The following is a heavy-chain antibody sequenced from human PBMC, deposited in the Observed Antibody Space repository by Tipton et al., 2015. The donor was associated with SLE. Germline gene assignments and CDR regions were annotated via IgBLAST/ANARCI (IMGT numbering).Heavy chain of an antibody. D-gene: IGHD6-19*01. V-gene: IGHV4-39*07. CDR2: IYYSGIT. CDR1: GGSISSRNYY. CDR3: GRASGWVSLSWVDP. Sequence: TLSLTCTVSGGSISSRNYYWGWIRQPPGKGLEWIGGIYYSGITYYNPSLKGRVIMSVDTSKNQFSLRLISVTAADTAVYFCGRASGWVSLSWVDPWCQRSLVAVSS. J-gene: IGHJ5*02.